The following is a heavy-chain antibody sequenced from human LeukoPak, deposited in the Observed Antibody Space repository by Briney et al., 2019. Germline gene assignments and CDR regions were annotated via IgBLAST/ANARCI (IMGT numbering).Heavy chain of an antibody. CDR3: AKDHVGINSSWYSYYYYLGMDV. CDR1: GFTFSSYG. D-gene: IGHD6-13*01. Sequence: GGSLRLSCAASGFTFSSYGMHWVRQAPGKGLEWVAVIAYDGSNEFYADSVKGRFTIYRDNSKNTVYLQMNSLRAEDTAVYYCAKDHVGINSSWYSYYYYLGMDVWGKGTTVTVSS. V-gene: IGHV3-30*18. CDR2: IAYDGSNE. J-gene: IGHJ6*04.